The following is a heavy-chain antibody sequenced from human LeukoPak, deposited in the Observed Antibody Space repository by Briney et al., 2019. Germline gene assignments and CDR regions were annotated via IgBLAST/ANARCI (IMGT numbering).Heavy chain of an antibody. CDR2: IYYIGST. CDR1: VGSISTYY. V-gene: IGHV4-59*08. D-gene: IGHD6-19*01. J-gene: IGHJ2*01. CDR3: ARHRSSGWGVWYFDL. Sequence: PSETLSLTRTVSVGSISTYYWSWIRQPPGKGLEWIGYIYYIGSTNYNPSLKSRVTISVDTSKNQVSLKLSSVTAADTAVYYCARHRSSGWGVWYFDLWGRGTLVTVSS.